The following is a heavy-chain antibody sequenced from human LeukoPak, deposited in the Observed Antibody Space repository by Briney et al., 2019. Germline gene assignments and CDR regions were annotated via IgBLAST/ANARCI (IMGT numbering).Heavy chain of an antibody. Sequence: SETLSLTCTVSGGSISSSSYYWGWIRQPPGKGLEWIGSIYYSGSTYYNPSPKSRVTISVDTSKNQFSLKLSSVTAADTAVYYCARHIVVVVAATGWFDPWGQGTLVTVSS. V-gene: IGHV4-39*01. J-gene: IGHJ5*02. CDR3: ARHIVVVVAATGWFDP. CDR2: IYYSGST. D-gene: IGHD2-15*01. CDR1: GGSISSSSYY.